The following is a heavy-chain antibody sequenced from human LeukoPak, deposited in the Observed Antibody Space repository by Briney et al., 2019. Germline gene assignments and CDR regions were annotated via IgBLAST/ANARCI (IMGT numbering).Heavy chain of an antibody. CDR1: GYTFTGYY. D-gene: IGHD3-22*01. CDR3: ARDSRRITMIVVVPPDY. J-gene: IGHJ4*02. CDR2: INPNSVGT. V-gene: IGHV1-2*06. Sequence: GASVKVSCKASGYTFTGYYMHWVRQAPGQGLEWMGRINPNSVGTNYAQKFQGRVTMTRDTSISTAYMELSRLRSDDTAVYYCARDSRRITMIVVVPPDYWGQGTLVTVSS.